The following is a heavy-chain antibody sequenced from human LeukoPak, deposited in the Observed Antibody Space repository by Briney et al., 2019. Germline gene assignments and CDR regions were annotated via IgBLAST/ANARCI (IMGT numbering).Heavy chain of an antibody. CDR2: VSGSGDRT. V-gene: IGHV3-23*01. Sequence: GGSLRLSCAASGFTFSSYAMSWVRQAPGKGLEWVSAVSGSGDRTYYADSVKGRFTVSRDTFKNTLFLQLNNLRADDTALYYCAKVLRGVVVPYFDYWGQGTLVTVSS. CDR1: GFTFSSYA. J-gene: IGHJ4*02. D-gene: IGHD3-10*01. CDR3: AKVLRGVVVPYFDY.